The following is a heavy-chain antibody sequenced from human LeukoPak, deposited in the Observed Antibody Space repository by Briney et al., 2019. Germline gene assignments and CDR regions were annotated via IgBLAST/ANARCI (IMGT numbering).Heavy chain of an antibody. CDR2: IYYSGST. J-gene: IGHJ3*02. CDR3: ARDRIGQDAFDI. V-gene: IGHV4-30-4*01. Sequence: PSQTLPLTCTVSGGSISSGDYYWSWIRQPPVKGLEWIGYIYYSGSTYYNPSLKSRVTISVDTSKNQFSLKLSSVTAADTAVYYCARDRIGQDAFDIWGQGTMVTVSS. CDR1: GGSISSGDYY. D-gene: IGHD2-15*01.